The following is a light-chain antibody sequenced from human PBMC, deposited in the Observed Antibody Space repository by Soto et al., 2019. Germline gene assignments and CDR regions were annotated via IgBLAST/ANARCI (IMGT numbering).Light chain of an antibody. CDR2: GKS. J-gene: IGLJ3*02. CDR3: QSYDSSLSGWV. CDR1: SSNIGAGYD. V-gene: IGLV1-40*01. Sequence: QSVLTQPPSVSGAPGQRGTISCTGSSSNIGAGYDLHWYQQLPGTAPKLLIYGKSNRPSGVPDRFSGSKSGTSASLAITGLQAEDEAGYFCQSYDSSLSGWVFGGGPKLTVL.